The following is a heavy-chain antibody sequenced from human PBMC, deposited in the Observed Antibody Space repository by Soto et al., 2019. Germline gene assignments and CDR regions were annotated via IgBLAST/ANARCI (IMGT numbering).Heavy chain of an antibody. Sequence: HPGGSLRLSCAASGFTFSSYEMNWVRQAPGKGLEWVSYIGSSGSTIYYADSVKGRFTISRDNAKNSLYLQMNSLRAEDTAVYYCARGPRYVVVTAILFDYWGQGTLVTVSS. J-gene: IGHJ4*02. CDR2: IGSSGSTI. D-gene: IGHD2-21*02. CDR3: ARGPRYVVVTAILFDY. V-gene: IGHV3-48*03. CDR1: GFTFSSYE.